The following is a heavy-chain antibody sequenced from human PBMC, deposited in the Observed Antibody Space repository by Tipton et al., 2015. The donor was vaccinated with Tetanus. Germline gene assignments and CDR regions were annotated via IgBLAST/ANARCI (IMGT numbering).Heavy chain of an antibody. J-gene: IGHJ4*02. D-gene: IGHD6-13*01. Sequence: QLVQSGAEVKKPGASVKVSCKAFGYAFASYDLNWVRQASGQGLEWLGYMNPKTGPAVYAQKFQGRVTMTSDISSSTAYMELRNLRSDDTAVYYCARGNRGSSWYLWGQGTLVTVSS. CDR3: ARGNRGSSWYL. CDR2: MNPKTGPA. V-gene: IGHV1-8*01. CDR1: GYAFASYD.